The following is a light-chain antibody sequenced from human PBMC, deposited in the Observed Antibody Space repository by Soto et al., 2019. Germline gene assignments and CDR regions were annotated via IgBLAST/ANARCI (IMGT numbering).Light chain of an antibody. Sequence: QSVLTQPPSVSGAPGQRVTISCTGSSSNIGAAYDVNWYQQLPGTAPKLLIYANTNRPSGVPDRFSGSKSGTSASLAITGLQAEDEADYYCQSYDSSLSCYVFGTGTKLTVL. V-gene: IGLV1-40*01. CDR2: ANT. CDR1: SSNIGAAYD. CDR3: QSYDSSLSCYV. J-gene: IGLJ1*01.